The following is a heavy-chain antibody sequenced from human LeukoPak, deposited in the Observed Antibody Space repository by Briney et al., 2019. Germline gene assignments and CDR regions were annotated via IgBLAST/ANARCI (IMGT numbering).Heavy chain of an antibody. CDR3: AKLGYCSSTSCRRAVFDY. CDR2: ISGSGGST. J-gene: IGHJ4*02. V-gene: IGHV3-23*01. CDR1: GFTFSSYG. Sequence: PGGSLRLSCAASGFTFSSYGMHWVRQAPGKGLEWVSAISGSGGSTYYADSVKGRFTISRDSSKNTLYLQMNSLRAEDTAVYYCAKLGYCSSTSCRRAVFDYWGQGTLVTVSS. D-gene: IGHD2-2*01.